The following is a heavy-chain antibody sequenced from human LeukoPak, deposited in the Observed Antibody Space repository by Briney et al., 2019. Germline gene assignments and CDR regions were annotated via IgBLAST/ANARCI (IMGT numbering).Heavy chain of an antibody. J-gene: IGHJ4*02. D-gene: IGHD6-13*01. CDR1: GGSISSGGYY. V-gene: IGHV4-39*07. Sequence: SETLSLTCTVSGGSISSGGYYWSWIRQPPGKGLEWIGEINHSGSTNYNPSLKSRVTISVDTSKNQFSLKLSSVTAADTAVYYCARGILAAAGNFDYWGQGTLVTVSS. CDR3: ARGILAAAGNFDY. CDR2: INHSGST.